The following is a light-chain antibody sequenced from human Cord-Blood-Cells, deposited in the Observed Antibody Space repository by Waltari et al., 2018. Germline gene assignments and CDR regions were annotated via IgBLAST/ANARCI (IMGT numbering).Light chain of an antibody. J-gene: IGLJ3*02. Sequence: QSALTQPASVSGSPGQSITISCTGTSSDAGGYNYVTWYQQHPGKAPKLMIYDVSKRPSGVSNRFSGSKSGNTASLTISGLQAEDEADYYCSSYTSSSNWVFGGGTKLTVL. V-gene: IGLV2-14*01. CDR1: SSDAGGYNY. CDR3: SSYTSSSNWV. CDR2: DVS.